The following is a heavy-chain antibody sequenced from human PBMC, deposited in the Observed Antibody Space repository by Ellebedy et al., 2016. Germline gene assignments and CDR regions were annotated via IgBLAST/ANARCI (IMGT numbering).Heavy chain of an antibody. Sequence: ASVKVSXXASGYTFTGYYMHWVRQAPGQGLEWMGWINPNSGGTNYAQKFQGRVTMTRDTSISTAYMELSRLRSDDTAVYYCAPTPPAGQQLFGYWGQGTLVTVSS. V-gene: IGHV1-2*02. CDR3: APTPPAGQQLFGY. CDR1: GYTFTGYY. D-gene: IGHD6-13*01. J-gene: IGHJ4*02. CDR2: INPNSGGT.